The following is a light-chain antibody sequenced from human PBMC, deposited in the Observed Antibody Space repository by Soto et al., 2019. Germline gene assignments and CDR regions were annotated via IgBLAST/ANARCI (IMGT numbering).Light chain of an antibody. CDR1: QSLSNSF. V-gene: IGKV3-20*01. Sequence: EILLTQSPGTLSLSPEDRATLSCRASQSLSNSFLAWYQQKPGQTPRLLISGASIRATDIPDRFSGSGSGTDFTLTISRLEPEDFAVYFCQQYGRLPLSFGGGTRVEIK. CDR2: GAS. CDR3: QQYGRLPLS. J-gene: IGKJ4*01.